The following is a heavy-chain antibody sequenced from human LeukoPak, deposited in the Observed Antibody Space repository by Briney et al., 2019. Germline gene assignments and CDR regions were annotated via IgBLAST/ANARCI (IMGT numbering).Heavy chain of an antibody. J-gene: IGHJ6*03. D-gene: IGHD4-17*01. Sequence: ASVKVSCKASGYTFTDYFMHWVRQAPGQGLEWMGWINPNSGGTNYAQKFQGRVTMTRDTSISTAYMELSRLRSDDTAVYYCARGASTVTTVYYYYYYMDVWGKGTTVTVSS. CDR2: INPNSGGT. CDR1: GYTFTDYF. CDR3: ARGASTVTTVYYYYYYMDV. V-gene: IGHV1-2*02.